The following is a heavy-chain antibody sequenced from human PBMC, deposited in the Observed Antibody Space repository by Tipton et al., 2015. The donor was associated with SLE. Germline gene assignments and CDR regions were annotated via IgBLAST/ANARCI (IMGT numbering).Heavy chain of an antibody. CDR3: AKDRSALRGYYYDL. CDR1: GFTFSSYW. J-gene: IGHJ4*02. V-gene: IGHV3-7*03. Sequence: SLRLSCAASGFTFSSYWMSWVRQAPGKGLEWVANIKQDGSEKYYVDSVKGRFTISRDNSKNSLYLQMNSLRSEDTALYYCAKDRSALRGYYYDLWGQGALVTVSS. CDR2: IKQDGSEK. D-gene: IGHD3-22*01.